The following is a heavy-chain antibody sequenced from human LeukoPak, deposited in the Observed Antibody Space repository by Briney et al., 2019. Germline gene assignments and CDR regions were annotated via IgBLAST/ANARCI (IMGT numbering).Heavy chain of an antibody. Sequence: SETLSLTCTVSGGSISSYYWSWIRQPPGKGLEWIGYIHYSGSTNYNPSFKSRVTISVDTSKNQFSLKLSSVTAADTAVYYCARDRPYGDYGYYYYYYGMDVWGQGTTVTVSS. CDR3: ARDRPYGDYGYYYYYYGMDV. D-gene: IGHD4-17*01. J-gene: IGHJ6*02. V-gene: IGHV4-59*01. CDR1: GGSISSYY. CDR2: IHYSGST.